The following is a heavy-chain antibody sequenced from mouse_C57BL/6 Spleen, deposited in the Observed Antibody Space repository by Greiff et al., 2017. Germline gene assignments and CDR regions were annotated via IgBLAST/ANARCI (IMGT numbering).Heavy chain of an antibody. V-gene: IGHV8-12*01. CDR1: GFSLSTSGMG. CDR2: IYWDDDK. Sequence: QVQLKESGPGILQSSQTLSLTCSFSGFSLSTSGMGVSWIRQPSGKGLEWLAHIYWDDDKRYNPSLKSRLTISKDTSRNQVFLKITSVDTADTATYYCARGLDYYGSSSFAYWGQGTLVTVSA. D-gene: IGHD1-1*01. CDR3: ARGLDYYGSSSFAY. J-gene: IGHJ3*01.